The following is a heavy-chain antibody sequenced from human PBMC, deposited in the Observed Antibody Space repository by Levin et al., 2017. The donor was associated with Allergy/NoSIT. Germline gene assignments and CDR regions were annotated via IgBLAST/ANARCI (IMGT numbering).Heavy chain of an antibody. J-gene: IGHJ2*01. D-gene: IGHD2/OR15-2a*01. CDR3: ARPQGAFSVLTYYRLCYFDL. Sequence: SGPTLVKPTQTLTLTCTFSGFSLSTSGVGVGWIRPPPGKALEWLALIYWDDDKRYSPSLKSRLTSTKDTSKNQVVLTMTNMDPLDTATDYCARPQGAFSVLTYYRLCYFDLWGRGTLVTVSS. V-gene: IGHV2-5*02. CDR1: GFSLSTSGVG. CDR2: IYWDDDK.